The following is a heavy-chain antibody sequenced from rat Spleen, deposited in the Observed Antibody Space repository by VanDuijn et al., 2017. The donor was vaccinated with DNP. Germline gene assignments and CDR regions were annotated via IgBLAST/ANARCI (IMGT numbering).Heavy chain of an antibody. D-gene: IGHD4-1*01. V-gene: IGHV5-20*01. CDR1: GFTFRDYG. CDR3: AKDRTGGFAMDA. CDR2: ISYDGGST. J-gene: IGHJ4*01. Sequence: EVQLVESGGGLVQPGRSMKLSCVASGFTFRDYGMAWVLQAPTKGLEWVASISYDGGSTNYRDSVKGRLTISRDNAKNTQYLQMNSLRSEDTATYYCAKDRTGGFAMDAWGQGTSVTVSS.